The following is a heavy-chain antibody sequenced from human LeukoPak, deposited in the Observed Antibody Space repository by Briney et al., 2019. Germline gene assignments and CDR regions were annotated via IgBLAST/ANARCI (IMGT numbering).Heavy chain of an antibody. CDR1: GGSFSGYY. D-gene: IGHD3-3*01. Sequence: PSETLSLTCAVYGGSFSGYYWSWIRQPPGKGLEWIGEINHSGSTNYNPSLKSRVTISVDTSKNQFSLKLSSVTAADTAVYYCARHNFWSGYRSYYYYGMDVWGQGTTVTVSS. V-gene: IGHV4-34*01. CDR3: ARHNFWSGYRSYYYYGMDV. J-gene: IGHJ6*02. CDR2: INHSGST.